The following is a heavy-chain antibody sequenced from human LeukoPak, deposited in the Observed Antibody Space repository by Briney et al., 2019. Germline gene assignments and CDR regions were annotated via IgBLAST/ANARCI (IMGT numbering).Heavy chain of an antibody. CDR3: AKDSRIVPAATEFDY. Sequence: PGGSLRLSCAASGFTFSSYAMSWVRQAPGRGLEGVSAITDTGGGKYYADSVKGRFTISRDNSKNTLYLQMNSLRAEDTAVYYCAKDSRIVPAATEFDYWGQGTLVTVSS. V-gene: IGHV3-23*01. CDR1: GFTFSSYA. J-gene: IGHJ4*02. CDR2: ITDTGGGK. D-gene: IGHD2-2*01.